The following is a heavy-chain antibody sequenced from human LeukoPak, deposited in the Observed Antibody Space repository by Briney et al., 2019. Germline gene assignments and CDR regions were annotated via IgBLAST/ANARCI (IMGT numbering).Heavy chain of an antibody. CDR1: GGTFSSYA. D-gene: IGHD3-22*01. J-gene: IGHJ4*02. CDR3: ARVSDYYDSSGYLQSSYFDY. Sequence: SVKVSCKASGGTFSSYAISWVRQAPGQGLEWMGGIIPIFGTANYAQKFQGRVTITADESTSTAYMELSSLRSGDTAVYYCARVSDYYDSSGYLQSSYFDYWGQGTLVTVSS. V-gene: IGHV1-69*01. CDR2: IIPIFGTA.